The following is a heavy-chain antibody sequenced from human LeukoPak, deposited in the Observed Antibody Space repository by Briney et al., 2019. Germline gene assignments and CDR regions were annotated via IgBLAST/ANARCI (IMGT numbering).Heavy chain of an antibody. V-gene: IGHV4-59*13. J-gene: IGHJ4*02. CDR3: ARGDLGAGGNFRGPLDN. CDR2: ISYSGNI. D-gene: IGHD4-23*01. Sequence: SETLSLTCHVSGGSMSGYYWSWIRQSPQKGLEWIGHISYSGNINYNPYFKSRVILSADTSKNQFSLKLYFVTAADTAVYFCARGDLGAGGNFRGPLDNWGQGTLVTVSS. CDR1: GGSMSGYY.